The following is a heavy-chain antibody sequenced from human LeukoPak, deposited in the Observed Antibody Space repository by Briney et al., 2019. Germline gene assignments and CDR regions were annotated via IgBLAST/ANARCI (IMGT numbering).Heavy chain of an antibody. V-gene: IGHV4-61*02. J-gene: IGHJ4*02. Sequence: SETLSLTCTVSGGSISSGSYYWGWIRQPGGRGLEWIVRIYRSGSTNYNPSLKSRITISVDTSKNQFSLKLSSVTAADTAVYYCATLSGKTSEVDYWGQGTLVTVSS. CDR2: IYRSGST. CDR1: GGSISSGSYY. CDR3: ATLSGKTSEVDY. D-gene: IGHD3-10*01.